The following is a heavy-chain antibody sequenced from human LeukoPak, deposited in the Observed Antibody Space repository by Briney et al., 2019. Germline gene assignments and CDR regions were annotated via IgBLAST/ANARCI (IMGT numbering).Heavy chain of an antibody. CDR1: GGTFSSYA. CDR3: ASTPLFSGWYDY. J-gene: IGHJ4*02. CDR2: INPSGGST. V-gene: IGHV1-46*01. D-gene: IGHD6-19*01. Sequence: ASVKVSCKASGGTFSSYAISWVRQAPGQGLEWMGIINPSGGSTSYAQKFQGRVTMTRDTSTSTVYMELSSLRSEDTAVYYCASTPLFSGWYDYWGQGTLVTVSS.